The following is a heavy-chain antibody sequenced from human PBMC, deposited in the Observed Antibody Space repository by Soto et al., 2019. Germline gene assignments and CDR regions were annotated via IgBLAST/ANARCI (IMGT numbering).Heavy chain of an antibody. CDR1: GFTFSSYG. J-gene: IGHJ6*02. CDR2: ISYDGSNK. Sequence: GGSLRLSCAASGFTFSSYGMHWVRQAPGKGLEWVAVISYDGSNKYYADSVKGRFTISRDNSKNTLYLQMNSLRAEDTAVYYCAKGVAAGYYYYGMDVWGQGTTVTVSS. V-gene: IGHV3-30*18. CDR3: AKGVAAGYYYYGMDV.